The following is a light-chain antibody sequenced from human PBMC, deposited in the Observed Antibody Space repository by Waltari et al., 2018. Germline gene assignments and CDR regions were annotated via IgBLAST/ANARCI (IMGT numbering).Light chain of an antibody. CDR1: QGISTW. CDR2: AVS. J-gene: IGKJ3*01. CDR3: QQANSFPFT. Sequence: DIQMTQSPSSVSASVGDRVTITCRASQGISTWLAWYQRKPGKAPKLLIYAVSNLESGVPSRFSGSGSGTDFTLTISSLQPEDCATYYCQQANSFPFTFGPGTKVKIK. V-gene: IGKV1-12*01.